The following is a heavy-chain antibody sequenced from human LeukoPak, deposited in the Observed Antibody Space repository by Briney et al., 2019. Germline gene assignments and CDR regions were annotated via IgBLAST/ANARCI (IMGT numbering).Heavy chain of an antibody. D-gene: IGHD3-10*02. CDR2: IKSKTDGGTI. Sequence: PGGSLRLSCAVSGVTVDSAFVTWVRQPPGKGLECVGRIKSKTDGGTIDYAAPVKGRFTISRDDSKNTLFLQMNSLKTEDTAVYCCTAKPYVSVRDYWGQGTLVTVSS. J-gene: IGHJ4*02. CDR1: GVTVDSAF. V-gene: IGHV3-15*01. CDR3: TAKPYVSVRDY.